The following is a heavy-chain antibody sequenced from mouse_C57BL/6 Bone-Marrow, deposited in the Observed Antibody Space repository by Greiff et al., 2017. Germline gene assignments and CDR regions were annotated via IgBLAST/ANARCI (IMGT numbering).Heavy chain of an antibody. CDR3: ARSLWPRLYYAIDY. J-gene: IGHJ4*01. Sequence: QVQLQQPGAELVRPGTSVKLSCKASGYTFTSYWMHWVKQRPGQGLEWIGVIDPSDSYTNYNQKFKGKATLTVDTSSSTAYMQLSSLTSEDSAVYYCARSLWPRLYYAIDYWGQGTSVTVSS. CDR1: GYTFTSYW. V-gene: IGHV1-59*01. D-gene: IGHD1-1*02. CDR2: IDPSDSYT.